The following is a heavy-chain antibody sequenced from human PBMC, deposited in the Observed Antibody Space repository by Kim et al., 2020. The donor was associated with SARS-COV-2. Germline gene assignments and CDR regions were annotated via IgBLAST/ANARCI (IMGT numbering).Heavy chain of an antibody. V-gene: IGHV4-39*01. D-gene: IGHD6-19*01. CDR1: GGSISSSSYY. CDR2: IYYSGST. J-gene: IGHJ4*01. Sequence: SETLSLTCTVSGGSISSSSYYWGWIRQPPGKGLEWIGSIYYSGSTYYNPSLKSRVTISVDTSKNQFSLKLSSVTAADTAVYYCARQRVAVAGLFVAYWG. CDR3: ARQRVAVAGLFVAY.